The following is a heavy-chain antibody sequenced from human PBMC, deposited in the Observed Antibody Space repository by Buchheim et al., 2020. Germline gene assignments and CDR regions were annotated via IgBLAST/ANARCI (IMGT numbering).Heavy chain of an antibody. D-gene: IGHD4-17*01. CDR1: GGSVSSDGYS. Sequence: QLQLRESGSGLMKPSQTLFLTCTVSGGSVSSDGYSWSWIRQPPGKVLEWIGYIHLSGGTDYNPSLKSRVTISVDRSKNQFSLKLTSVTAADTAVYYCARGGTVPYYYYGMDVWGQGTT. CDR3: ARGGTVPYYYYGMDV. V-gene: IGHV4-30-2*01. J-gene: IGHJ6*02. CDR2: IHLSGGT.